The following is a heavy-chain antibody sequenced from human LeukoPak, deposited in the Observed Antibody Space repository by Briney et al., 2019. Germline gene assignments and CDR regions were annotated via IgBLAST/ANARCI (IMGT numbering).Heavy chain of an antibody. Sequence: ASVKVSCKASGYTFSNFGISWVRQAPGQGLEWMGGISPYNGNTNYAQKLQGRVTMTTDTSTSTAYMELRSLRSDDTAVYYCARTSHESVLYWFDSWGQGTLVTVSS. CDR3: ARTSHESVLYWFDS. J-gene: IGHJ5*01. V-gene: IGHV1-18*04. D-gene: IGHD3-16*01. CDR1: GYTFSNFG. CDR2: ISPYNGNT.